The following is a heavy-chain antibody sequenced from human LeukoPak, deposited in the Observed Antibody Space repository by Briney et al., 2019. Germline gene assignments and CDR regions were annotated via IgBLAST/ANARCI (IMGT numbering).Heavy chain of an antibody. V-gene: IGHV3-53*01. D-gene: IGHD3-10*01. J-gene: IGHJ3*02. Sequence: GGSLRLSCAASGFTVSSNYMSWVRQAPGKGLEWVSVIYSGGSTYYADSVKGRFTISRDNSKNTVYLQMNSLRAEDTAVYYCAKHGESRPFLALDIWGQGTMVTVSS. CDR1: GFTVSSNY. CDR2: IYSGGST. CDR3: AKHGESRPFLALDI.